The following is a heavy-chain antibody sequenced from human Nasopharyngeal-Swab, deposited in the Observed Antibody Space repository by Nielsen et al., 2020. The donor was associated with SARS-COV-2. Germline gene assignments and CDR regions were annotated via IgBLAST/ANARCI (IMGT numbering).Heavy chain of an antibody. V-gene: IGHV3-48*03. CDR3: ARDKPGITIFGVVIGPFDY. CDR2: ISSSGSTI. Sequence: GESLKIFCAASGFTFSSYEMNWVRQAPGKGLEWVSYISSSGSTIYYADSVKGRFTISRDNAKNSLYLQMNSLRAEDTAVYYCARDKPGITIFGVVIGPFDYWGQGTLVTVSS. CDR1: GFTFSSYE. J-gene: IGHJ4*02. D-gene: IGHD3-3*01.